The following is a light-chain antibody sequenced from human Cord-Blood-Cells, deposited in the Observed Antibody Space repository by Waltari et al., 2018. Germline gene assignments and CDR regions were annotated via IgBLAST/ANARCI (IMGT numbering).Light chain of an antibody. J-gene: IGLJ3*02. Sequence: QSALTQPASVSGSSGQSITISCTGTSSDVGSYNLVSWYQQHPGTAPKLMIYEGSKRPSGVSNRFSGSKSGNTASLTISGLQAEDEADYYCCSYAGSSTWVFGGGTKLTVL. CDR1: SSDVGSYNL. CDR3: CSYAGSSTWV. V-gene: IGLV2-23*01. CDR2: EGS.